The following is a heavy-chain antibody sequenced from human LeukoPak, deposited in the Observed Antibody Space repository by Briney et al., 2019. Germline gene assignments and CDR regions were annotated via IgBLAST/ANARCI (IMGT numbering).Heavy chain of an antibody. CDR3: AKGKRVYYGSGSPYYYYYYMDV. D-gene: IGHD3-10*01. CDR2: ISWDGGST. Sequence: PGGSLRLSCAASGFTFSSYAMSWVRQAPGKGLEWVSLISWDGGSTYYADSVKGRFTISRDNSKNSLYLQMNSLRAEDTALYYCAKGKRVYYGSGSPYYYYYYMDVWGKGTTVTVSS. CDR1: GFTFSSYA. V-gene: IGHV3-43D*03. J-gene: IGHJ6*03.